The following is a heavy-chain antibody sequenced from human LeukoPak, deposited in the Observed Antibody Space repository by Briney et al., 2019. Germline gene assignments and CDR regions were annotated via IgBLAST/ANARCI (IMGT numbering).Heavy chain of an antibody. CDR1: GGPISSYY. D-gene: IGHD6-19*01. V-gene: IGHV4-59*01. Sequence: SETLSLTCTVSGGPISSYYWSWIRQPPGKGLEWIGYIYYSGSTNYNPSLKSRVTISVDTSKNQFSLKLSSVTAADTAVYYCARGSYWMDSSGWYVGGLGYYYYYMDVWGKGTTVTVSS. CDR2: IYYSGST. CDR3: ARGSYWMDSSGWYVGGLGYYYYYMDV. J-gene: IGHJ6*03.